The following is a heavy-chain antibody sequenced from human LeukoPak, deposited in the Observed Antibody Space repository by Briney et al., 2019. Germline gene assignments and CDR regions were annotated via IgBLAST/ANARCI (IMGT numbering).Heavy chain of an antibody. D-gene: IGHD7-27*01. V-gene: IGHV3-7*01. CDR2: INQDGSEK. J-gene: IGHJ4*02. CDR1: GFTFSSYW. CDR3: AITGSLRYFDY. Sequence: GGSLTLSCAASGFTFSSYWMSWVRQAPGKGLEWVGNINQDGSEKYYVDSVKGRFTISRDNAKNSLYLQMNSLRAEDTAVYYCAITGSLRYFDYSGQGTLVTVSS.